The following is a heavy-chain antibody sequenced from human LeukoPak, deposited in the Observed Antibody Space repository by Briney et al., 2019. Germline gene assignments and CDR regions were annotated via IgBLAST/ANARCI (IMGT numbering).Heavy chain of an antibody. Sequence: SETLSLTCTVSGGSISSHYWSWIRQPPGKGLEWIGYIYYSGSTNYNPSLKSRVTISVDTSKNQFSLKLSSVTAADTAVYYCARDKAGGGLDYWGQGTLVTVSS. CDR3: ARDKAGGGLDY. V-gene: IGHV4-59*11. J-gene: IGHJ4*02. D-gene: IGHD3-16*01. CDR1: GGSISSHY. CDR2: IYYSGST.